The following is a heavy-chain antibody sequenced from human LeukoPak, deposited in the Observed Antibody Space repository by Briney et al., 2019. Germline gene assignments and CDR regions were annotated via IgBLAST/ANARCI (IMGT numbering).Heavy chain of an antibody. CDR2: ITAYNGNR. V-gene: IGHV1-18*01. D-gene: IGHD6-13*01. J-gene: IGHJ5*02. CDR3: ARDRAAASNWFDP. Sequence: ASVKVSCKTSGYTFSNYGISWVRQAPGQGLEWMGWITAYNGNRLYAQRFQGRVTMTTDTSTSTAYMELRSLRSDDTAVYYCARDRAAASNWFDPWGQGTLVTVSS. CDR1: GYTFSNYG.